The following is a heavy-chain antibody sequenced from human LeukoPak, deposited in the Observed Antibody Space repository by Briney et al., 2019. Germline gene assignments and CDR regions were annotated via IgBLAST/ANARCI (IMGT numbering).Heavy chain of an antibody. CDR2: IYYSGST. CDR1: GGSISSYY. CDR3: ARDLRGPYYYDSSGYWL. D-gene: IGHD3-22*01. J-gene: IGHJ4*02. Sequence: SETLSLTCTVSGGSISSYYWSWIRQPPGKGLEWIGYIYYSGSTNYKPSLKSRVTISVDTSKNQFSLKLSSVTAADTAVYYCARDLRGPYYYDSSGYWLRGQGTLVTVSS. V-gene: IGHV4-59*12.